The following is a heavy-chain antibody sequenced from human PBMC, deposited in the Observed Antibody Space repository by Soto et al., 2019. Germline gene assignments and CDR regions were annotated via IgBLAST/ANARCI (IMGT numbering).Heavy chain of an antibody. Sequence: EVQLVESGGGLVQPGGSLRLSCAVSGFTFGSYWMNWVRLIPGKGLEWVAYIKPDGSATYYVDSVKGRFTISRDNAKNTLYLQMNSLRAEDTAVYYCAKDPYPSYGPFDYWGQGTLVTVSS. D-gene: IGHD3-10*01. CDR2: IKPDGSAT. J-gene: IGHJ4*02. CDR1: GFTFGSYW. CDR3: AKDPYPSYGPFDY. V-gene: IGHV3-7*03.